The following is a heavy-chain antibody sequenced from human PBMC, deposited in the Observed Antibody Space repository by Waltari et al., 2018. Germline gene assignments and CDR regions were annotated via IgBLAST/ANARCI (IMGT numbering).Heavy chain of an antibody. D-gene: IGHD4-17*01. CDR2: ISPIVGTA. CDR1: GGPLPSSG. V-gene: IGHV1-69*11. CDR3: ARDVIRAHDDGIYVARGWFDL. Sequence: QVQLVQSGAEVRPPGSPVKVSCEDSGGPLPSSGITWVRLDPGQGLEWVGRISPIVGTANYAQGFQDRVTMTSDVSTSTAYMEMRSLRSDDTAVYYCARDVIRAHDDGIYVARGWFDLWGQGTLVTVSS. J-gene: IGHJ5*02.